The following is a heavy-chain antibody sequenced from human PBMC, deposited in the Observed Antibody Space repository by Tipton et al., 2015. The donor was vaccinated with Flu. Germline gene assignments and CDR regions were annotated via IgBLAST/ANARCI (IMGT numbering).Heavy chain of an antibody. V-gene: IGHV4-59*12. CDR2: VYYSGRT. Sequence: TLSLTCTISAGSISSYYWTWVRQPPGKGLEWIGDVYYSGRTNYRPSLNSRVTMSVDTSKNQFSLKLSSVTAADTAFYYCARGSGSGTYVIFDYWGQGTLVSVSS. CDR3: ARGSGSGTYVIFDY. D-gene: IGHD3-10*01. CDR1: AGSISSYY. J-gene: IGHJ4*02.